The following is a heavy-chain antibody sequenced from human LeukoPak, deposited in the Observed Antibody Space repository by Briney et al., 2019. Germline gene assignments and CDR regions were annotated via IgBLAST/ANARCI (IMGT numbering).Heavy chain of an antibody. D-gene: IGHD5-18*01. Sequence: SETLSLTCVVSGGSISSSSHYWGWIRQPPGKGLEWIGSIYHSGSTSYNASLKSRVTISVNTSKNQFSLKLASVTAADTAVYYCASRSSSGYSYGYREDYWGQGTLVTVSS. CDR3: ASRSSSGYSYGYREDY. V-gene: IGHV4-39*01. CDR1: GGSISSSSHY. J-gene: IGHJ4*02. CDR2: IYHSGST.